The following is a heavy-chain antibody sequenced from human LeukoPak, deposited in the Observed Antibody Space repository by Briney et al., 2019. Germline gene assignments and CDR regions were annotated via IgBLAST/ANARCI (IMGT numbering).Heavy chain of an antibody. Sequence: GASVKVSCKVSGYTLTELSMHWVRQATGQGLEWMGWMNPNSGNTGYAQKFQGRVTITRNTSISTAYMELSSLRSEDTAVYYCARRSCSSTSCPFDYWGQGTLVTVSS. V-gene: IGHV1-8*03. J-gene: IGHJ4*02. D-gene: IGHD2-2*01. CDR3: ARRSCSSTSCPFDY. CDR1: GYTLTELS. CDR2: MNPNSGNT.